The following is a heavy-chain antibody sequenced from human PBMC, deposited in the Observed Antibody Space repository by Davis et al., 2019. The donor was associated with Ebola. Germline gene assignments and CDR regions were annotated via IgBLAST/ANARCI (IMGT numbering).Heavy chain of an antibody. CDR2: MNPNSGST. D-gene: IGHD6-6*01. CDR3: ARGRWVAARWFDP. CDR1: GYTFTNYD. Sequence: ASVKVSCKASGYTFTNYDINWVRQATGQGLEWMGWMNPNSGSTGYAQKFQGRVTMTRNTSISTAYMEPGSLRFEDTAVYYCARGRWVAARWFDPWGQGTLVTVSS. V-gene: IGHV1-8*01. J-gene: IGHJ5*02.